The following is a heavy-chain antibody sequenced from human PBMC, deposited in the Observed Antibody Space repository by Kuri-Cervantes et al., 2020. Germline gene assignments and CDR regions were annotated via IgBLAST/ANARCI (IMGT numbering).Heavy chain of an antibody. CDR2: IEQYGSEK. CDR1: GFTFDDYT. CDR3: ARMFPTAFCGGDCYFDF. V-gene: IGHV3-7*01. D-gene: IGHD2-21*02. Sequence: GGSLRLSCAASGFTFDDYTMHWVRQAPGKGLEWVANIEQYGSEKYYMDSVKGRFTISRDNAKNSLYLQMNSLRAEDTALYYCARMFPTAFCGGDCYFDFWGQGTLVTVSS. J-gene: IGHJ4*02.